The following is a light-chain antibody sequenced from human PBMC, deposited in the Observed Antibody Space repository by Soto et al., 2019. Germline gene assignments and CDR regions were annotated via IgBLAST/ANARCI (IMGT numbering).Light chain of an antibody. J-gene: IGKJ2*01. V-gene: IGKV1-5*01. CDR1: QSVSSW. CDR3: QQYNNYPDT. CDR2: DAS. Sequence: DIQMTQSPSTLSASVGDRVTITCRASQSVSSWLAWYQQKPGKAPKLLIYDASSLESGVPSRFSGSGSGTEFTLTISSLQPDDFATYYCQQYNNYPDTFGQGTKLEIK.